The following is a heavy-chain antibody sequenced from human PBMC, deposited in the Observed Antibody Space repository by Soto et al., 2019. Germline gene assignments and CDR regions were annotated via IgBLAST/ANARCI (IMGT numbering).Heavy chain of an antibody. CDR2: IYPGDSDT. CDR3: ARFPDYYGSGSYQADAFDI. Sequence: EVQLVQSGAEVKKPGESLKISCKGSGYSFTSYWIGWVRQMPGKGLEWMGIIYPGDSDTRYSPSFQGQVTISADKSISTAYLQWSSLKASDTAMYYCARFPDYYGSGSYQADAFDIWGQGTMVTVSS. D-gene: IGHD3-10*01. J-gene: IGHJ3*02. V-gene: IGHV5-51*01. CDR1: GYSFTSYW.